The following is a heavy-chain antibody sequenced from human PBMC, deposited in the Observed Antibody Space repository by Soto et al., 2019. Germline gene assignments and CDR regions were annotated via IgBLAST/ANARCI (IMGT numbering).Heavy chain of an antibody. CDR1: GGSISSYY. D-gene: IGHD5-18*01. J-gene: IGHJ4*02. V-gene: IGHV4-59*01. CDR2: IYYSGST. CDR3: ARGTAMPTYFDY. Sequence: PSETLSLTCTVSGGSISSYYWSWIRQPPGKGLEWIGYIYYSGSTNYNPSLKSRATISADTSKNQFSLKLSSVTAADTAVYYCARGTAMPTYFDYWGQGTLVTVSS.